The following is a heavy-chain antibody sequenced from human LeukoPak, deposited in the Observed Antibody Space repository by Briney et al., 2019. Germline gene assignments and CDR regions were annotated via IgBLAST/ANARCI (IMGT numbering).Heavy chain of an antibody. CDR3: AKSGGSG. CDR1: GFTFNTYA. D-gene: IGHD3-10*01. CDR2: LSDSGGGT. V-gene: IGHV3-23*01. Sequence: GGSLRLSCAASGFTFNTYAMTWVRQAPGKGLEWVSSLSDSGGGTYYADSVKGRFTISRDNSKNTLYLQMNTLRAEDTAVYYCAKSGGSGWGQGTMVTVSS. J-gene: IGHJ3*01.